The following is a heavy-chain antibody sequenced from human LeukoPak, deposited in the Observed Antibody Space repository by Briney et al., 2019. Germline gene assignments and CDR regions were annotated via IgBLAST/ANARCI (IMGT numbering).Heavy chain of an antibody. CDR2: IIPMFNTT. D-gene: IGHD6-13*01. CDR3: AGNGGSSSWYGFDRYYYMDV. Sequence: SVKVSCKASGGTFSSYAISWVRQAPGQGLEWMGGIIPMFNTTKYAQRFQDRVTITADKSTSTAYMELSSLRSEDTAVYYCAGNGGSSSWYGFDRYYYMDVWGKGTTVTVSS. V-gene: IGHV1-69*06. J-gene: IGHJ6*03. CDR1: GGTFSSYA.